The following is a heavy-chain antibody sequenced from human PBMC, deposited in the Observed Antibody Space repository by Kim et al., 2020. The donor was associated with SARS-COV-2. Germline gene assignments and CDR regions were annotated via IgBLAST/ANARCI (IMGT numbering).Heavy chain of an antibody. J-gene: IGHJ6*02. V-gene: IGHV3-7*01. CDR3: ARDMLGWDTYYDFWSGYSFTKYGMDV. D-gene: IGHD3-3*01. Sequence: GGSLRLSCAASGFTFSSYWMSWVRQAPGKGLEWVANIKQDGSEKYYVDSVKGRFTISRDNAKNSLYLQMNSLRAEDTAVYYCARDMLGWDTYYDFWSGYSFTKYGMDVWGQGTTVTVSS. CDR1: GFTFSSYW. CDR2: IKQDGSEK.